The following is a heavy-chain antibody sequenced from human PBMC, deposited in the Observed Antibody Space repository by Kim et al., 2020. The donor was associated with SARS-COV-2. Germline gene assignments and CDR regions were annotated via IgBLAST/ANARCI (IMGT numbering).Heavy chain of an antibody. J-gene: IGHJ4*02. D-gene: IGHD5-12*01. CDR3: ARGGSYSFEY. Sequence: SGKFYRDSVRGRFTISRDNAKNSLFLQMNSLRAEDAALYYCARGGSYSFEYWGQGSLVTVSS. CDR2: SGK. V-gene: IGHV3-7*01.